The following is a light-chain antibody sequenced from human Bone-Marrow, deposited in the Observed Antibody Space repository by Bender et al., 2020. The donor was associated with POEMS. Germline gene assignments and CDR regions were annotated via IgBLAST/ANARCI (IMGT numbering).Light chain of an antibody. CDR1: SSDVGDFDH. V-gene: IGLV2-8*01. Sequence: QSALTQSPSASGSLGQSVTISCTGTSSDVGDFDHVSWYQQQPGRAPQLLIYDVFQRPSGVPYRFSGSKSGRTASLTVSGLQAEDEADYYCSSFGGRDNLVVFGGGTRVTVL. CDR2: DVF. CDR3: SSFGGRDNLVV. J-gene: IGLJ2*01.